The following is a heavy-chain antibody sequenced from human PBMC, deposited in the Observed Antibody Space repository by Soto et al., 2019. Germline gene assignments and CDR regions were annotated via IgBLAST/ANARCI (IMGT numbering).Heavy chain of an antibody. CDR3: ARDPGQDEDIDY. J-gene: IGHJ4*02. V-gene: IGHV3-33*04. CDR2: IWHNGKNK. CDR1: GFAFSNFG. Sequence: QVQVVESGGGVVQPGRSLRLSCATSGFAFSNFGMHWVRQVPGKGLEWVAVIWHNGKNKDYADYAKGRFTISRDNSKNILYLEMKSLRVEDTAIYYCARDPGQDEDIDYWGQGTLVTVSS.